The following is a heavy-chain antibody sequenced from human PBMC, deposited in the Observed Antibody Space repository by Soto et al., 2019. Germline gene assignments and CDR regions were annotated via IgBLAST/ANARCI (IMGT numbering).Heavy chain of an antibody. CDR3: ARLPQGEDYIWGSYRLSYFDY. V-gene: IGHV1-46*01. CDR1: GYTFTSYY. D-gene: IGHD3-16*02. CDR2: INPSGGST. J-gene: IGHJ4*02. Sequence: ASVKVSCKASGYTFTSYYMHWVRQAPGQGLEWMGIINPSGGSTNYAQKLQGRVAMTRDTSTSTVYMELNSLRSEDTAVYYCARLPQGEDYIWGSYRLSYFDYWGQGTLVTVSS.